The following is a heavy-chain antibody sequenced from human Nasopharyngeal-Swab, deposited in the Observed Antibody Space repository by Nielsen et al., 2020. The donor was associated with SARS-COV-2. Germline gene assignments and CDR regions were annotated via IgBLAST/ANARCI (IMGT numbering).Heavy chain of an antibody. CDR1: GGTFSSYA. J-gene: IGHJ4*02. V-gene: IGHV1-18*01. D-gene: IGHD4-17*01. CDR2: ISAYDGKT. CDR3: ARFGDYVDSDY. Sequence: ASVKVSCKASGGTFSSYAISWVRQAPGQGLEWMGWISAYDGKTNSAQKFRGRVTMTTDTSTSTAYMELRSLRSDDTAVYYCARFGDYVDSDYWGQGTLVTVSS.